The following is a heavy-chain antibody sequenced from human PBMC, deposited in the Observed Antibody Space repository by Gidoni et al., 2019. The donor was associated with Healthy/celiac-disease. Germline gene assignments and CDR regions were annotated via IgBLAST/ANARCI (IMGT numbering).Heavy chain of an antibody. D-gene: IGHD6-13*01. Sequence: EVQLLESGGGLVQPGGSLRLSCAASGFTFSSYAMSWFRQAPGTGLEWFSAISGSGGSTYYADSVKGRITISRDNSKNTLYLQMNSLRAEDTAVYYCAKDHGSSWSTYFDYWGQGTLVTVSS. V-gene: IGHV3-23*01. CDR2: ISGSGGST. J-gene: IGHJ4*02. CDR1: GFTFSSYA. CDR3: AKDHGSSWSTYFDY.